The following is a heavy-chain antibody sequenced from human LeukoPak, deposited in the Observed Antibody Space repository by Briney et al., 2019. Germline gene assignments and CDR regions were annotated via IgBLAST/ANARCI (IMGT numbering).Heavy chain of an antibody. CDR1: GFTFSSYW. CDR2: INGDGSST. Sequence: GGSLRLSCAASGFTFSSYWMHWVRQAPGKGLVWVSRINGDGSSTAYADSVKGRFTISRDNAKNTLYLQMNSLTAEDTAVYYCAKEMGVVLMVYALDYWGQGNLVTVSS. D-gene: IGHD2-8*01. CDR3: AKEMGVVLMVYALDY. J-gene: IGHJ4*02. V-gene: IGHV3-74*01.